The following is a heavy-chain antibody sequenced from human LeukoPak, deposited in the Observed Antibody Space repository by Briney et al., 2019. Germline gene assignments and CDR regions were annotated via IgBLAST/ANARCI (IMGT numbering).Heavy chain of an antibody. CDR2: ISGSGGST. D-gene: IGHD1-1*01. Sequence: GGSLRLSCAASGFTFSSYTMSWVRQAPGKGLEWVSAISGSGGSTYYADSVKGRFTISRDNSKNTLYLQMNSLRAEDTAVYYCARGEVYWTTSFDYWGQGTLVTVSS. CDR3: ARGEVYWTTSFDY. J-gene: IGHJ4*02. CDR1: GFTFSSYT. V-gene: IGHV3-23*01.